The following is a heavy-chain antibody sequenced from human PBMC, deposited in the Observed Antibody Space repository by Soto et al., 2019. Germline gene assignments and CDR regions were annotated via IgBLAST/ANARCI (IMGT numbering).Heavy chain of an antibody. CDR1: GGTFSSYA. D-gene: IGHD3-22*01. CDR2: IIPIFGTA. J-gene: IGHJ4*02. CDR3: ARDRGSPYYYDSSGPSSLTYYFDY. V-gene: IGHV1-69*13. Sequence: ASVKVSCKASGGTFSSYAISWVRQAPGQGLEWMGGIIPIFGTANYAQKFQGRVTITADESTSTAYMELSSLRSEDTAVYYCARDRGSPYYYDSSGPSSLTYYFDYWGQGTLVTVSS.